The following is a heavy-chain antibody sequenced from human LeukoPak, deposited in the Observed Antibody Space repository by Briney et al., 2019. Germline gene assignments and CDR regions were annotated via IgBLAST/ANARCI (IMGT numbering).Heavy chain of an antibody. Sequence: SETLSLTCAVYGGSFSGYYWSWIRQPPGKGLEWIGEINHSGSTNYNPSLKSRVTISVDTSKNQFSLRLSSVTAADTAVYYCARAAGTYYYDSSGSPDAFDIWGQGTMVTVSS. D-gene: IGHD3-22*01. J-gene: IGHJ3*02. CDR1: GGSFSGYY. CDR3: ARAAGTYYYDSSGSPDAFDI. V-gene: IGHV4-34*01. CDR2: INHSGST.